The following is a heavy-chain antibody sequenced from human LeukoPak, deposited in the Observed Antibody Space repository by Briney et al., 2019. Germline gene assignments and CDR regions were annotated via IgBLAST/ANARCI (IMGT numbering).Heavy chain of an antibody. CDR3: GSCITIFGVVIG. D-gene: IGHD3-3*01. J-gene: IGHJ4*02. V-gene: IGHV4-39*07. CDR1: GGSISSSSYY. Sequence: SETLSLTCTVSGGSISSSSYYWGWIRPPPGKGLEWIGCIYYSGSTYYNPSLKSRVTISVDTSKNQYSLKLSSVTAADTAVYYCGSCITIFGVVIGWGQGTLVTVSS. CDR2: IYYSGST.